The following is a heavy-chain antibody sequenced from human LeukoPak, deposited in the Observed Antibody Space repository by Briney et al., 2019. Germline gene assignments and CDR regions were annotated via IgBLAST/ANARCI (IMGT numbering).Heavy chain of an antibody. CDR1: GYTFTGYY. D-gene: IGHD2-15*01. Sequence: ASVKVSCNASGYTFTGYYMHWVRQAPGQGLEWMGRINPNSGGTNYAQKFQGRVTMTRDTSISTAYMELSRLRSEDTAVYYCARVIVYYYGMDVWGQGTTVTVSS. CDR2: INPNSGGT. CDR3: ARVIVYYYGMDV. V-gene: IGHV1-2*06. J-gene: IGHJ6*02.